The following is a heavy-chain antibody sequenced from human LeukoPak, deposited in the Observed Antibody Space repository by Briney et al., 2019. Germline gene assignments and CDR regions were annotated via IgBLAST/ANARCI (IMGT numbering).Heavy chain of an antibody. CDR2: IIPIFGTA. V-gene: IGHV1-69*05. Sequence: SVKVSCKASGGTFSSYAISWVRQAPGQGLEWMGGIIPIFGTANYAQKFQGRVTITTDESTSTAYMELSSLRSEDTAVYYCVSGPVRKGSGSYLSYYYYMDVWGKGTTVTVSS. J-gene: IGHJ6*03. D-gene: IGHD3-10*01. CDR3: VSGPVRKGSGSYLSYYYYMDV. CDR1: GGTFSSYA.